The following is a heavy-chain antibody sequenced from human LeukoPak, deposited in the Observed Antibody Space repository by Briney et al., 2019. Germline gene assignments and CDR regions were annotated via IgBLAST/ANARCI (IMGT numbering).Heavy chain of an antibody. J-gene: IGHJ4*02. CDR2: ISYDGSNK. Sequence: PGGSLRLSCEASGLTFSSNAMHWVRQAPGKGLEWVAVISYDGSNKYYADSVKGRFTISRDNSKNTLYVQMNSLRAEDTAVYYCASTPYSSGWPFDYWGQGTLVTVSS. D-gene: IGHD6-19*01. V-gene: IGHV3-30-3*01. CDR1: GLTFSSNA. CDR3: ASTPYSSGWPFDY.